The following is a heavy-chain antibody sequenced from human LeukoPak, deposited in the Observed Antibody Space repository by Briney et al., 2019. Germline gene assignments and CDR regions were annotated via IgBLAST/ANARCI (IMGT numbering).Heavy chain of an antibody. J-gene: IGHJ4*02. Sequence: GASVKVSCKASGYTFSGYYMHWVRQAPGQGLEWMGWINPNNGDTYYAQKFQGRVTMTRDTSISTAYMELSRLTFDDTAVYYCATVHGNSWTSVRYWGQGTLVTVSS. CDR2: INPNNGDT. V-gene: IGHV1-2*02. CDR1: GYTFSGYY. D-gene: IGHD6-13*01. CDR3: ATVHGNSWTSVRY.